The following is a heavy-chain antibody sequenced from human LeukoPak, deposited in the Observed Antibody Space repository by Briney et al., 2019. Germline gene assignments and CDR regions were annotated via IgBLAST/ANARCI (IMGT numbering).Heavy chain of an antibody. J-gene: IGHJ4*02. CDR2: ISSSGGTI. V-gene: IGHV3-48*02. CDR1: GFTFSTYG. CDR3: ARRYFYDSSLDY. Sequence: GGSLRLSCAASGFTFSTYGMTWVRQAPGKGLEWVSYISSSGGTIYYADSVKGRFTVSRDNAKNSLYLQMNSLRDEDTALYYCARRYFYDSSLDYWGQGTLVTVSS. D-gene: IGHD3-22*01.